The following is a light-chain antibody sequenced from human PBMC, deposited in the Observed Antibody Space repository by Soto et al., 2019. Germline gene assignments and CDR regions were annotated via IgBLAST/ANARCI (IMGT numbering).Light chain of an antibody. CDR3: CSSAGSSTLTV. V-gene: IGLV2-23*02. CDR2: EVS. J-gene: IGLJ2*01. Sequence: QSALTQPASVSGSPGQSITLSCTGTSSDVGSYNLVSWYHQHPGKAPKLMIYEVSKRPSGVSNRFSGSKSGNTASLTISGLQAQDEADYYCCSSAGSSTLTVFGGGTKLPVL. CDR1: SSDVGSYNL.